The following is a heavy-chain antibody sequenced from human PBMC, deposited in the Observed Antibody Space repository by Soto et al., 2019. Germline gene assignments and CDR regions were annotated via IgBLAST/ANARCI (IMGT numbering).Heavy chain of an antibody. D-gene: IGHD3-3*01. Sequence: SETLSLTCAVYGGSFSGYYRNWIRQSPGKGLEWIGDINHSGGTNYNPSLKSRVTISLDTSKNQFSLRLSSVTAADTAVYYCVTAHYDFWSGFYQKYYFDYWGQGTQVTVSS. CDR2: INHSGGT. CDR1: GGSFSGYY. J-gene: IGHJ4*02. CDR3: VTAHYDFWSGFYQKYYFDY. V-gene: IGHV4-34*01.